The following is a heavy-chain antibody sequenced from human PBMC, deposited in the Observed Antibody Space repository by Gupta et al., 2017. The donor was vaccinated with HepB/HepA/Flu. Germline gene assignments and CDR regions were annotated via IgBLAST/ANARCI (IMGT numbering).Heavy chain of an antibody. Sequence: QLQLQESGPGLVKPSETLSLTCTVSGGSISSSSYYWGWIRQPPGKGLEWIGSIYYSGSTYDNPSLKSRVTISVDTSKNQFSLKLSSVTAADTAVYYCASQIRGVIIGWGQGTLVTVSS. V-gene: IGHV4-39*01. CDR1: GGSISSSSYY. D-gene: IGHD3-10*01. CDR2: IYYSGST. J-gene: IGHJ4*02. CDR3: ASQIRGVIIG.